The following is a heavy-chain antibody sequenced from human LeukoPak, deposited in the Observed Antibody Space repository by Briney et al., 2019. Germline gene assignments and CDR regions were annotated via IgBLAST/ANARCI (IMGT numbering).Heavy chain of an antibody. CDR3: ARQYDSYFYFYLDL. CDR1: GGSISSSSYY. J-gene: IGHJ6*04. CDR2: IYYSGST. D-gene: IGHD2/OR15-2a*01. Sequence: SETLSLTCTVSGGSISSSSYYWGWIRQPPGKGLEWIGSIYYSGSTYYNPSLKSRVTMSVDTSRNQFSLKLSFVTAADTAVYYCARQYDSYFYFYLDLWGTGTTVTVSS. V-gene: IGHV4-39*01.